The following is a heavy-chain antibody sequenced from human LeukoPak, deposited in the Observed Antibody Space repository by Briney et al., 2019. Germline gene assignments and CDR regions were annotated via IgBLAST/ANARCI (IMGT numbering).Heavy chain of an antibody. D-gene: IGHD6-6*01. J-gene: IGHJ4*02. V-gene: IGHV4-39*07. CDR1: GGSISSSSYY. Sequence: SETLSLTCTVSGGSISSSSYYWGWIRQPPGKGLEWIGSIYYSGSTYYNPSLKSRVTISVDTSKNQFSLKLSSVTAADTAVYYCARDQGIAALSYWGQGNLVTVSS. CDR2: IYYSGST. CDR3: ARDQGIAALSY.